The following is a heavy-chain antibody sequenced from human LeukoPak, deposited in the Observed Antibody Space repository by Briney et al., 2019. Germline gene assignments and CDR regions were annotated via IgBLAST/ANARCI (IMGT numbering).Heavy chain of an antibody. CDR3: ASPVEMATIAY. CDR1: GCTFSSYG. D-gene: IGHD5-24*01. Sequence: GGSLRLSGTASGCTFSSYGMDGVRQAPGKGLEWVAVISYDGSNKYYADSVKGRFTISRDNSKNTLYLQMNSLRAEDTAVYYCASPVEMATIAYWGQGTLVTVSS. CDR2: ISYDGSNK. V-gene: IGHV3-30*03. J-gene: IGHJ4*02.